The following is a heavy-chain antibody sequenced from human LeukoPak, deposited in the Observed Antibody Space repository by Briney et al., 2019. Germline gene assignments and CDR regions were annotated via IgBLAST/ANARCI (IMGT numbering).Heavy chain of an antibody. CDR1: GYTFTSYD. CDR2: ISAYNGNT. D-gene: IGHD3-10*01. CDR3: ARVHDYYGSGSYPPPFDY. J-gene: IGHJ4*02. Sequence: ASVKVSCKASGYTFTSYDINWVRQATGQGLEWMGWISAYNGNTNYAQKLQGRVTMTTDTSTSTAYTELRSLRSDDTAVYYCARVHDYYGSGSYPPPFDYWGQGTLVTVSS. V-gene: IGHV1-18*01.